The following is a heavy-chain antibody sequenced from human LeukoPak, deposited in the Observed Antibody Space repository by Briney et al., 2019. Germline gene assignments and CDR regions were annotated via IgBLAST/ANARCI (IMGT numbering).Heavy chain of an antibody. Sequence: GGSLRLSCAASGFTFSSYSMNWVRQAPGKGLEWVSSISSSSSYIYYADAVKGRFTISRDNAKNSLYLQMNSLRAEDTAVYYCARAGKEITIFGYWGQGTLVTVSS. CDR3: ARAGKEITIFGY. CDR1: GFTFSSYS. V-gene: IGHV3-21*01. D-gene: IGHD3-3*01. J-gene: IGHJ4*02. CDR2: ISSSSSYI.